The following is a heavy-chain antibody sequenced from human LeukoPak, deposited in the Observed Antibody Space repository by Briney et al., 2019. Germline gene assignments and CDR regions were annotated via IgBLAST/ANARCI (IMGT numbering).Heavy chain of an antibody. CDR2: INSDGINT. CDR3: ARDLGQYYDTSDNWFDP. V-gene: IGHV3-74*01. Sequence: GGSLRLSCAASGFTFSNYWMHWVRHAPGKGLAWVSRINSDGINTSYVDSVKGRFTISRDNAKNTLNLQMNSLRAEDTAVYYCARDLGQYYDTSDNWFDPWGQGTLVTVSS. CDR1: GFTFSNYW. D-gene: IGHD3-22*01. J-gene: IGHJ5*02.